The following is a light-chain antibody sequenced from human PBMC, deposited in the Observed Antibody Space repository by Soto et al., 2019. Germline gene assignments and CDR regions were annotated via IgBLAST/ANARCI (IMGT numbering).Light chain of an antibody. CDR3: QQYGSSPET. CDR2: GAS. J-gene: IGKJ1*01. Sequence: EIVLTQSPDILSLSAGERATLSCRASQSVSSDYLAWYQQKPGQAPRLLMYGASMRAAGIPDRFSGSGSGTDFTLSISRLEPEDFAVYYCQQYGSSPETFGHGTKVEVK. V-gene: IGKV3-20*01. CDR1: QSVSSDY.